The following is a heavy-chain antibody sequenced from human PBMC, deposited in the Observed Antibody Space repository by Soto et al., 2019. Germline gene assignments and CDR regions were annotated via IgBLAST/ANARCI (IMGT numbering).Heavy chain of an antibody. CDR2: IYTSGRA. J-gene: IGHJ6*02. D-gene: IGHD4-17*01. CDR1: GGSISNDY. V-gene: IGHV4-4*07. Sequence: PSATLSPTCTVSGGSISNDYWTWIRQPAWKGLEWIGRIYTSGRANYNPALKSRLTMSVDTSKNQFSLKRTSVTAADTAGYYFASELVPYGDPTLYYYYRMDVWGQGTTVTAS. CDR3: ASELVPYGDPTLYYYYRMDV.